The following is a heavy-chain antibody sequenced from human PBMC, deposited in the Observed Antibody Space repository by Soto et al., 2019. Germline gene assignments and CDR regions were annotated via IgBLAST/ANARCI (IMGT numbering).Heavy chain of an antibody. CDR3: ARVPNTGDYDYYYYYMDV. V-gene: IGHV1-8*01. CDR1: GYTFTSYD. CDR2: MNPNSGNT. J-gene: IGHJ6*03. Sequence: QVQLVQSGAEVKKPGASVKVSCKASGYTFTSYDINWVRQATGQGLEWMGWMNPNSGNTGYAQKFQGRVTMTRNTSISKAYMELSSLRSEDTAVYYCARVPNTGDYDYYYYYMDVWGKGTTVTVSS. D-gene: IGHD4-17*01.